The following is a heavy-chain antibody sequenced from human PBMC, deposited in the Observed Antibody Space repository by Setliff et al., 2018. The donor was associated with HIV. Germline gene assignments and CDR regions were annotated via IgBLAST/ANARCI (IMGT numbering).Heavy chain of an antibody. J-gene: IGHJ6*03. CDR2: INPSGGTT. D-gene: IGHD1-26*01. Sequence: GASVKVSCKASGGTFSSYAISWVRQAPGQGLKWLGMINPSGGTTTYAQKFQGRVTMTSDTSTSTVYMDLSSLGSEDTAVYYCARGGHYSGSYLPRDYYMDVWGKGTTVTVSS. CDR3: ARGGHYSGSYLPRDYYMDV. V-gene: IGHV1-46*01. CDR1: GGTFSSYA.